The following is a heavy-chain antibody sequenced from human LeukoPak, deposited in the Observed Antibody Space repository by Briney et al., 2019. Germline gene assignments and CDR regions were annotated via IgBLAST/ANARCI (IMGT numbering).Heavy chain of an antibody. Sequence: GRSLRLSCAASGFTFDDYAMHWVRQAPGKGLEWVSGISWNSGSIGYADSVKGRFTIPRDNAKNSLYLQMNSLRAEDMALYYCAKSSSSWSGDAFDIWGQGTMVTVSS. D-gene: IGHD6-13*01. CDR2: ISWNSGSI. V-gene: IGHV3-9*03. CDR1: GFTFDDYA. CDR3: AKSSSSWSGDAFDI. J-gene: IGHJ3*02.